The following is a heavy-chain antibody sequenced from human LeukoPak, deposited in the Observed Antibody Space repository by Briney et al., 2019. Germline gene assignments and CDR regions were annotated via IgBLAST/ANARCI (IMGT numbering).Heavy chain of an antibody. J-gene: IGHJ4*02. V-gene: IGHV3-53*01. CDR3: ARGGIVVVPATSAPFDY. CDR1: GFTVSSNY. D-gene: IGHD2-2*01. CDR2: ICSGGST. Sequence: GGSLRLSCAASGFTVSSNYMSWVRQAPGKGLEWVSVICSGGSTYYADSVKGRFTISRDNSKNTLYLQMNSLRAEDTAVYYCARGGIVVVPATSAPFDYWGQGTLVTVSS.